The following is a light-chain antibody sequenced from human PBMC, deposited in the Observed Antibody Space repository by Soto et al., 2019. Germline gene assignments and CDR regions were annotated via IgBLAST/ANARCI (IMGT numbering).Light chain of an antibody. Sequence: EIVLTQSPGTLSFSPGGRATLSFRSSQSVSRNYVAWYQQKPGQSPRLLIYGASNRASGIPDRFSGSASGADFTLSIARLEPEDFAMYYCQQYGSTPLTFGGGTKVDIK. V-gene: IGKV3-20*01. J-gene: IGKJ4*01. CDR3: QQYGSTPLT. CDR2: GAS. CDR1: QSVSRNY.